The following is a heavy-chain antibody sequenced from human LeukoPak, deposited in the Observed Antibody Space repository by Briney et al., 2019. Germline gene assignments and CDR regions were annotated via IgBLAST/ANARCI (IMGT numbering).Heavy chain of an antibody. CDR1: GFTFSSYG. D-gene: IGHD4-23*01. CDR3: AKTPFYGGNSGYYFDY. CDR2: ISYDGSNK. Sequence: GGSLRLFCAASGFTFSSYGMHWVRQAPGKGLEWVAVISYDGSNKYYADSVKGRFTISRDNSKNTLYLQMNSLRAEDTAVYYCAKTPFYGGNSGYYFDYWGQGTLVTVSS. V-gene: IGHV3-30*18. J-gene: IGHJ4*02.